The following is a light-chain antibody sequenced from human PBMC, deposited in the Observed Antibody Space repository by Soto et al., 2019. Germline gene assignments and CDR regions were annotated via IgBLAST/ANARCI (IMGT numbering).Light chain of an antibody. Sequence: EIVMTQSPATLSVSPGERATLSCRASQSVSSNLAWYQQIPGQAPRLLIHGASTGAIGVPDRFSGSGSGTELTLTISTLQSEDSAIYYCHQYKNWPWTFGQGTKVDIK. V-gene: IGKV3-15*01. J-gene: IGKJ1*01. CDR1: QSVSSN. CDR3: HQYKNWPWT. CDR2: GAS.